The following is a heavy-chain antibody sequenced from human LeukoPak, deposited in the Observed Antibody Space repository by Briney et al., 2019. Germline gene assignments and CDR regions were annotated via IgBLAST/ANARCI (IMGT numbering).Heavy chain of an antibody. CDR1: GYSISSGYY. J-gene: IGHJ4*02. CDR3: ARDRGYDILTGYYKVGEFDY. Sequence: SETLSLTCTVSGYSISSGYYWGWIRQPPGKGLEWIGSIYHSGSTYYNPSLKSRVTISADTSKNQFSLKLSSVTAADTAVYYCARDRGYDILTGYYKVGEFDYWGQGTLVTVSS. D-gene: IGHD3-9*01. V-gene: IGHV4-38-2*02. CDR2: IYHSGST.